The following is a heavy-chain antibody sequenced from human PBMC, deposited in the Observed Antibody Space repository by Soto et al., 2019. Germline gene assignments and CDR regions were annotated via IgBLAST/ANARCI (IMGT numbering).Heavy chain of an antibody. Sequence: SGPTLVNPTQTLTLTCTFSGFSLSTSGMSVSWIRQPPGKALEWLALIDWDDDKYYSTSLKTRLTISKDTSKNQVVLTMTNMDPVDTATYYCARILAVAGIPYGMDVWGQGTTVTVSS. V-gene: IGHV2-70*01. J-gene: IGHJ6*02. CDR3: ARILAVAGIPYGMDV. CDR2: IDWDDDK. CDR1: GFSLSTSGMS. D-gene: IGHD6-19*01.